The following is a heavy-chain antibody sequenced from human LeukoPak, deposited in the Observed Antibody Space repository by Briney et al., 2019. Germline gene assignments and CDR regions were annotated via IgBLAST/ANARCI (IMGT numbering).Heavy chain of an antibody. CDR1: GFTFSTFA. J-gene: IGHJ4*02. CDR3: ARDGGRNFDY. V-gene: IGHV3-23*01. Sequence: GGSLRLSCAASGFTFSTFAMIWVRQPPGKGLEWVSSIFPSGGEIHYADSVRGRFTISRDNSKSTLSLQMNSLRAEDTAVYYCARDGGRNFDYWGQGTLVTVSS. CDR2: IFPSGGEI.